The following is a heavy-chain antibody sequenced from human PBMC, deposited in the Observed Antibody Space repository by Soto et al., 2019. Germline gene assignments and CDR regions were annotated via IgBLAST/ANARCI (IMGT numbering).Heavy chain of an antibody. CDR3: AKVRVRGGYYYYGMDV. Sequence: VGSLRLSCAASGFTFSSYAMSWVRQAPGKGLEWVSAISGSGGSTYYADSVKGRFTISRDNSKNTLYLQMNSLRAEDTAVYYCAKVRVRGGYYYYGMDVWGQGTTVTVSS. CDR2: ISGSGGST. J-gene: IGHJ6*02. CDR1: GFTFSSYA. D-gene: IGHD3-10*01. V-gene: IGHV3-23*01.